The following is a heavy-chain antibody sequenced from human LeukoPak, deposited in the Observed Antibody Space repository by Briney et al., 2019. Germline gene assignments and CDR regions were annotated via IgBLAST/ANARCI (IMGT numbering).Heavy chain of an antibody. J-gene: IGHJ4*02. D-gene: IGHD6-13*01. CDR1: GLTFYTYG. V-gene: IGHV3-64*01. Sequence: PGGSLRLSYAASGLTFYTYGMHWVRQAPGKGLEYVSGIGPDGGTTYYANSVKGRFTISRDNSKYMLYLQMGSLTTDDMAVYYCARGAQLTDYWGQGTLVTVSS. CDR2: IGPDGGTT. CDR3: ARGAQLTDY.